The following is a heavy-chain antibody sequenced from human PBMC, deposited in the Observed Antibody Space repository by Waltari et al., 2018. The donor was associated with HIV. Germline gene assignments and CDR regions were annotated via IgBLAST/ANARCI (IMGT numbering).Heavy chain of an antibody. CDR3: ASRSSGRVAYGLDV. J-gene: IGHJ6*02. V-gene: IGHV3-21*01. CDR2: ISSSSGHM. D-gene: IGHD6-19*01. CDR1: GFTFSSYG. Sequence: EVQLVESGGGLVKPGGSLRPSFAGSGFTFSSYGMNWVRQAPGKGLEWVAYISSSSGHMKYADSVKGRFTISRDNAKNSLYLQINSLRAEDTAVYYCASRSSGRVAYGLDVWGQGTTVTVS.